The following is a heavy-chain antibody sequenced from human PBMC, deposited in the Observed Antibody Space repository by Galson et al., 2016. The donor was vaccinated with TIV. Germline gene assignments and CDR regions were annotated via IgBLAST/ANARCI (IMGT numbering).Heavy chain of an antibody. D-gene: IGHD4-17*01. CDR3: ARKDSSVHGDSRGAFDV. J-gene: IGHJ3*01. V-gene: IGHV3-53*01. Sequence: SLRLSCAVSGFTVNAYHMSWVRQAPGKGLEWVSVIYSGGDTYYSDSVKGRFTISRDNSKNTVHLQMNSLRVEDTAVYYCARKDSSVHGDSRGAFDVWGQGTKVIVSS. CDR1: GFTVNAYH. CDR2: IYSGGDT.